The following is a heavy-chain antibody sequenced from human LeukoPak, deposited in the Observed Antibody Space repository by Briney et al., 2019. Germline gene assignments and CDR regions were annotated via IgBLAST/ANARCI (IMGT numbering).Heavy chain of an antibody. CDR3: ARIQLWRGKYFDY. J-gene: IGHJ4*02. D-gene: IGHD5-18*01. CDR2: INHSGST. Sequence: SETLSLTGAVYGGSFSGYYWSWIRQPPGKGLEWIGEINHSGSTNYNPSLKSRVTISVDTSKDQFSLKLSSVTAADTAVYYCARIQLWRGKYFDYWGQGTLVTVSS. V-gene: IGHV4-34*01. CDR1: GGSFSGYY.